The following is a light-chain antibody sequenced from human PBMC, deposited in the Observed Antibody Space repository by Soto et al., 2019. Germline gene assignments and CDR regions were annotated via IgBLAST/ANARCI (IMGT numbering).Light chain of an antibody. Sequence: DIQMTQSPSSLSASVGDRVTITCRASQSISSYLNWYQQKPGKAPNRLIYAASSLQSGVPSKLSGSGSGTDFTLTISSLQPEDFATYYCQQSYSSPFTFGPGTKVDIK. CDR1: QSISSY. CDR2: AAS. J-gene: IGKJ3*01. V-gene: IGKV1-39*01. CDR3: QQSYSSPFT.